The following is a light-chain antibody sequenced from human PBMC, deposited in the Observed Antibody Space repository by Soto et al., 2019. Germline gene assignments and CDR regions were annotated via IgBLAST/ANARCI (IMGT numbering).Light chain of an antibody. J-gene: IGKJ2*01. CDR2: GAV. V-gene: IGKV3-20*01. CDR3: QQYGTSPPYT. Sequence: EIVLTQSPGTLSLSPGDRATLSCRASQSVGPTSLAWYQQRPGQPPRLLIYGAVSRAPGIPDRFSGSGFGTDFTLTISRLEPEDFAVYYCQQYGTSPPYTFGQGTKLEIK. CDR1: QSVGPTS.